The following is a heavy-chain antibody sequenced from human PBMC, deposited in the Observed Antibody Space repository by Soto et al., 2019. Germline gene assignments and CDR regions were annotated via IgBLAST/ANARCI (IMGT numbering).Heavy chain of an antibody. D-gene: IGHD3-22*01. CDR2: IISIFGTA. Sequence: SVKVSCKASGGTFSSYAISWVRQAPGQGLEWMGGIISIFGTANYAQKFQGRVTITADESTSTAYMELSSLRSEDTAVYYCARRGDSSGYHDYWGQGTLVTVSS. CDR3: ARRGDSSGYHDY. J-gene: IGHJ4*02. V-gene: IGHV1-69*13. CDR1: GGTFSSYA.